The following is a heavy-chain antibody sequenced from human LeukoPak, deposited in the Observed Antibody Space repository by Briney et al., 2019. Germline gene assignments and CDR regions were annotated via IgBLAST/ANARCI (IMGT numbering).Heavy chain of an antibody. Sequence: GGSLRLSCAASGFTFSSYGIHWVRLAPGKGLEWVAVISDDGTRKYYADSVQGRFTISRDNSRNTLYLQMNSLRAEDMAVYYCARGFSGYAFDIWGQGTMVTVSS. D-gene: IGHD5-12*01. CDR1: GFTFSSYG. CDR3: ARGFSGYAFDI. J-gene: IGHJ3*02. V-gene: IGHV3-30*03. CDR2: ISDDGTRK.